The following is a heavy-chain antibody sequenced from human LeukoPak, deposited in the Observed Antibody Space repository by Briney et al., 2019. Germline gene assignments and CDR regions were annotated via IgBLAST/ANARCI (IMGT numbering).Heavy chain of an antibody. V-gene: IGHV1-18*01. D-gene: IGHD3-3*01. CDR2: ISAYNGNT. CDR3: ARADTYYDSSTGFDP. J-gene: IGHJ5*02. Sequence: EASVKVSCKASGGTFSSYAISWVRQAPGQGLEWMGWISAYNGNTNYAQKLQGRVTMTTDTSTGTAYMELRSLRSDDTAVYYCARADTYYDSSTGFDPWGQGTLVTVSS. CDR1: GGTFSSYA.